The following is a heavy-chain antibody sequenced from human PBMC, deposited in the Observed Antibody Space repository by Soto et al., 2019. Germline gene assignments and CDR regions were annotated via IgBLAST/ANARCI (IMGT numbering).Heavy chain of an antibody. V-gene: IGHV3-53*01. J-gene: IGHJ6*02. CDR3: ARDPYDYVWGSYRSYGMDV. Sequence: PGGSLRLSCAASWFTVSSNYMSWVRQAPGKGLEWVSVIYSGGSTYYADSVKGRFTISRDNSKNTLYLQMNSLRAEDTAVYYCARDPYDYVWGSYRSYGMDVWGQGTTVTVSS. CDR2: IYSGGST. D-gene: IGHD3-16*02. CDR1: WFTVSSNY.